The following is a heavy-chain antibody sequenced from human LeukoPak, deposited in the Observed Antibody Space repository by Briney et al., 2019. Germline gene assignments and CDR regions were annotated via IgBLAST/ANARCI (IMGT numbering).Heavy chain of an antibody. V-gene: IGHV1-2*02. CDR3: TRGADFWSGYTDY. J-gene: IGHJ4*02. D-gene: IGHD3-3*01. CDR2: VNPDGGDT. CDR1: GYSFAGYH. Sequence: GASVTVSCTSSGYSFAGYHMHWARQAPGQGLEWMGWVNPDGGDTNYAQKFQGRVTMTRDTSVSTAYMELSGLRSDDTAVYYCTRGADFWSGYTDYWGQGTLVSVSS.